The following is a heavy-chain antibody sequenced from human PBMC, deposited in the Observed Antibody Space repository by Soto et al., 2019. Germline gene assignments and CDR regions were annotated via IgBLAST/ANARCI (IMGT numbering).Heavy chain of an antibody. Sequence: PGGSLRLSCAASVFTFSSYSMNWVRQAPGKGLECVSSISYSSSYIYFADSVKGRFTMSRLNAENSLFLQMNSLRAEDTAVYYCARGYRVTGSTRLGYYCYGMEFWGQGTTVTLSS. V-gene: IGHV3-21*01. CDR2: ISYSSSYI. CDR3: ARGYRVTGSTRLGYYCYGMEF. D-gene: IGHD1-7*01. J-gene: IGHJ6*01. CDR1: VFTFSSYS.